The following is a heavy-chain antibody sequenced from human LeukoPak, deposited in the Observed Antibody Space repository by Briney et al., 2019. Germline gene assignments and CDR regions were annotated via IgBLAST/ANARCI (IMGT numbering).Heavy chain of an antibody. CDR1: GFTFSNHA. CDR3: ARGVVYSSGAEGY. Sequence: GGSLRLSCATSGFTFSNHAMHWVRQATGKGLEWVSAIGTAGDTFYPGSVKGRFTISRENAKNSLSLQMNSLRAEDTAVYYCARGVVYSSGAEGYWGQGTLVTVSS. D-gene: IGHD6-19*01. CDR2: IGTAGDT. J-gene: IGHJ4*02. V-gene: IGHV3-13*01.